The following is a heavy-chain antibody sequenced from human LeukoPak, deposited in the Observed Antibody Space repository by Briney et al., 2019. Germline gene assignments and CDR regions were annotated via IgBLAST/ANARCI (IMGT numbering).Heavy chain of an antibody. CDR3: ASLHDCGGDCHHNWFDP. V-gene: IGHV1-69*13. CDR1: GGTFSSYA. CDR2: SIPIFGTA. J-gene: IGHJ5*02. Sequence: ASVKVSCKASGGTFSSYAISWVRQAPGQGLEWMGGSIPIFGTANYAQKFQGRVTITADESTSTAYMELSSLRSEDTAVYYCASLHDCGGDCHHNWFDPWGQGTLVTVSS. D-gene: IGHD2-21*02.